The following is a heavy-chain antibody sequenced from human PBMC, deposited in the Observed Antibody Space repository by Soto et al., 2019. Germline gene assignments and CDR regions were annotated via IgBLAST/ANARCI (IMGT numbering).Heavy chain of an antibody. CDR1: GFTFTSSA. D-gene: IGHD3-3*01. CDR3: AAEANDFWSGTVTPDY. J-gene: IGHJ4*02. CDR2: IVVGSGNT. V-gene: IGHV1-58*01. Sequence: SVKVSCKASGFTFTSSAVQWVRQARGQRIEWIGWIVVGSGNTNYAQKFQERVTITRDMSTSTAYMELSSLRSEDTAVYYCAAEANDFWSGTVTPDYWGQGTLVTVSS.